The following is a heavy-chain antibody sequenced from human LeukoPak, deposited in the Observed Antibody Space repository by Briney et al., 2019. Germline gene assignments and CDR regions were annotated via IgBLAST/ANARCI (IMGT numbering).Heavy chain of an antibody. CDR3: ARHVRFGELYGWFDP. CDR2: IIPIFGTA. V-gene: IGHV1-69*13. D-gene: IGHD3-10*01. J-gene: IGHJ5*02. Sequence: SVKVSCKASGGTFSSYAISWVRQAPGQGLEWMGGIIPIFGTANYAQKFQGRVTITADESTSTAYMELSSLRSEDTAVYYCARHVRFGELYGWFDPWGQGTLVTVSS. CDR1: GGTFSSYA.